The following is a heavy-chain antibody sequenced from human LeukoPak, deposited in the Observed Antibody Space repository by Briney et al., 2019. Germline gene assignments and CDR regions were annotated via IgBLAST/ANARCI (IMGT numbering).Heavy chain of an antibody. J-gene: IGHJ6*03. V-gene: IGHV3-9*01. Sequence: AGGSLRLSCAASGFRFDDYAMHWVRQAPGKGLEWVSGISWNSGSIGYADSVKGRFTISRDNAKNTLHLQMNSLRAEDTAVYYCAKDKGIGPTGYYYYYMDVWGKGTTVTISS. CDR2: ISWNSGSI. CDR3: AKDKGIGPTGYYYYYMDV. CDR1: GFRFDDYA. D-gene: IGHD6-13*01.